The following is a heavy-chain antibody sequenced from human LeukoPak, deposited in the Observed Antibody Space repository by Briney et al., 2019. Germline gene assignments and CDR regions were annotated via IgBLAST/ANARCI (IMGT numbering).Heavy chain of an antibody. CDR2: ISSSGSTI. Sequence: GGSLRLSCAASGFTFSDYYMSWIRQAPGKGLEWVSYISSSGSTIYYADSVKGRFTISRDNAKNTLYLQMNSLRAEDRAVYYCATDARSGWSHFYYMDVWGKGTTVSVSS. V-gene: IGHV3-11*01. J-gene: IGHJ6*03. CDR3: ATDARSGWSHFYYMDV. D-gene: IGHD3-10*01. CDR1: GFTFSDYY.